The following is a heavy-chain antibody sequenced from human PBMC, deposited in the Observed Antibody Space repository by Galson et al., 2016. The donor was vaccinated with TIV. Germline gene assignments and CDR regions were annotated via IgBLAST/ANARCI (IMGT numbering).Heavy chain of an antibody. D-gene: IGHD2-2*01. CDR1: GYTFTSYG. CDR3: ARLGYCSSMSCFQFDP. Sequence: SVKVSCKASGYTFTSYGIHWMRQAPGQRLEWMGWINTATGYTKYSQTFQDRITITRDTSASPAYMELSSLRSEDTATYYCARLGYCSSMSCFQFDPWGQGTLVSVSS. CDR2: INTATGYT. V-gene: IGHV1-3*04. J-gene: IGHJ5*02.